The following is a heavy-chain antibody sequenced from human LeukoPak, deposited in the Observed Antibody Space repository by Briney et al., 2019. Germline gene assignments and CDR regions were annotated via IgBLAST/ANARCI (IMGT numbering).Heavy chain of an antibody. CDR1: GYTLTELS. J-gene: IGHJ3*02. CDR2: FDPEDGET. CDR3: ATGTHGDAFDI. Sequence: ASVKVSCKVSGYTLTELSMHWVRQAPGKGLEWMGGFDPEDGETIYAQKFQGRATMTEDTSTDAAYMELSSLRSEDTAVYYCATGTHGDAFDIWGQGTMVTVSS. V-gene: IGHV1-24*01.